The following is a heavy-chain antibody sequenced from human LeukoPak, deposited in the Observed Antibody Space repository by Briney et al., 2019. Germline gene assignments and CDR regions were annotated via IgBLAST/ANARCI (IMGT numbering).Heavy chain of an antibody. CDR2: ISSSSSYI. J-gene: IGHJ6*03. Sequence: PGGSLRLSCAASGFTFNSYTVNWVRQAPGKGLEWVSSISSSSSYIYYADSVKGRFTTSRDNAKNSLYLQMNSLRAEDTAVYYCARDPSTYYYMDVWGKGTTVTVSS. V-gene: IGHV3-21*01. CDR1: GFTFNSYT. CDR3: ARDPSTYYYMDV.